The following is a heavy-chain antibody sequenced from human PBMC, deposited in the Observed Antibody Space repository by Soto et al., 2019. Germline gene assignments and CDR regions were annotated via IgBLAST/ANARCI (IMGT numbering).Heavy chain of an antibody. CDR3: ARVGCSGGSCYVFGY. CDR1: GFTFSSYA. CDR2: ISYDGSNK. D-gene: IGHD2-15*01. J-gene: IGHJ4*02. Sequence: SLRLSCAASGFTFSSYAMHWVRQAPGKGLEWVAVISYDGSNKYYADSVKGRFTISRDNSKNTLYLQMNSLRAEDTAVYYCARVGCSGGSCYVFGYWGQGTLVTVSS. V-gene: IGHV3-30-3*01.